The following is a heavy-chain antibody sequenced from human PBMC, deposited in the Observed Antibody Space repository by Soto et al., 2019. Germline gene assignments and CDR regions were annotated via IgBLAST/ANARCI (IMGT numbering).Heavy chain of an antibody. J-gene: IGHJ6*02. D-gene: IGHD3-3*01. CDR2: IGTAGDT. Sequence: EVQLVESGGGLVQPGGSLRLSCAASGFTFSSYDMHWVRQATGKGLEWVSAIGTAGDTYYPGSVKGRFTISRENAKNSLYLQMNSLRAGDTAVYYCARGITILENESGMDVWGQGTTVTVSS. CDR1: GFTFSSYD. V-gene: IGHV3-13*01. CDR3: ARGITILENESGMDV.